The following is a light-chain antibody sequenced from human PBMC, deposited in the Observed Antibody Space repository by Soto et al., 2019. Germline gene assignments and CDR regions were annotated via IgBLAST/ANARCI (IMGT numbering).Light chain of an antibody. J-gene: IGLJ2*01. V-gene: IGLV2-14*03. CDR3: TSYTSSSTSVV. Sequence: QSALTQPASVSGSPGQSIAISCTGTSSDVAAYNYVSWYQQHPGKAPKLMIYDVSNRLSGVSNRFSGSKSGNTASLTISGLQAEDEADYYCTSYTSSSTSVVFGGGTKLTVL. CDR2: DVS. CDR1: SSDVAAYNY.